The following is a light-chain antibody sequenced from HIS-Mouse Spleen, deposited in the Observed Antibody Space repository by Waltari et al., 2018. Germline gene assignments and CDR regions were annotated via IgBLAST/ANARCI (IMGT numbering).Light chain of an antibody. CDR3: QVWDSSSDHVV. J-gene: IGLJ2*01. Sequence: SYVLTQPPSVSVAPGKTARITCGGKNIGSKSVHGYQQKPGEAPVLVVYDDRERPSGIPERFSGSNSGNTATLTISRVEAGDEADYYCQVWDSSSDHVVFGGGTKLTVL. V-gene: IGLV3-21*03. CDR2: DDR. CDR1: NIGSKS.